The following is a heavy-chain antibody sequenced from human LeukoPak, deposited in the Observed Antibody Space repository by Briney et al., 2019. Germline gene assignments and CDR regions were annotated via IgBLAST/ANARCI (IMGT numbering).Heavy chain of an antibody. D-gene: IGHD3-10*01. CDR2: ISGSGGST. V-gene: IGHV3-23*01. CDR1: GFTFSSYA. Sequence: GGSLRLSCAASGFTFSSYAMSWVRQAPGKGLEWVSAISGSGGSTYYADSVKGRFTISRDNSKNTLYLQMNSLRAEDTAVYYCAKDLITMVRGVITSWVGYFDYWGQGTLVTVS. J-gene: IGHJ4*02. CDR3: AKDLITMVRGVITSWVGYFDY.